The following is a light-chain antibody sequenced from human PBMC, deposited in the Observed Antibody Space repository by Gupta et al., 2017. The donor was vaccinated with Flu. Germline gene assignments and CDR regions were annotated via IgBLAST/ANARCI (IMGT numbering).Light chain of an antibody. V-gene: IGLV3-21*02. CDR3: QVWNTDTDHYV. J-gene: IGLJ1*01. CDR2: DES. Sequence: SYVLTQPPSVSVAPGQTARITCGGNNIGSVHWYQQKPGQAPILVVYDESDRPSGIPERFSGSTSGNTATPIISRVEAGDEADDFCQVWNTDTDHYVFGAGTKVTVL. CDR1: NIGS.